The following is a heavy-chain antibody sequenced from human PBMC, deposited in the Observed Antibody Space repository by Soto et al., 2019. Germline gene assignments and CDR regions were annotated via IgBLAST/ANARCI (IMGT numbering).Heavy chain of an antibody. J-gene: IGHJ6*02. V-gene: IGHV3-30-3*02. CDR2: ISYDGSNK. CDR1: GFTFSSYA. CDR3: AKKTSEYSSSLDFYYYYGMDV. D-gene: IGHD6-6*01. Sequence: QVQLVESGGGVVQPGRSLRLSCAASGFTFSSYAMHWVRQAPGKGLEWVAVISYDGSNKYYADSVKGRFTISRDNSKNTLYLQMNSLRAEDTAVYYCAKKTSEYSSSLDFYYYYGMDVWGQGTTVTVSS.